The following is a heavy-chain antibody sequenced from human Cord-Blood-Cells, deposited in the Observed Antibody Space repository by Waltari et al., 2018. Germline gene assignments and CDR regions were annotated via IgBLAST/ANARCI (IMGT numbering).Heavy chain of an antibody. J-gene: IGHJ4*02. CDR3: ARASEGIVGAFYY. CDR2: IYYSGST. CDR1: GGSISSYY. V-gene: IGHV4-59*01. D-gene: IGHD1-26*01. Sequence: QVQLQESGPGLVKPSETLSLTCTVSGGSISSYYWSWIRQPPGKGLEWIGYIYYSGSTNYNPSLKSRVTISVDTSKNQFSLKLSSVTAADTAVYYCARASEGIVGAFYYWGQGTLVTVSS.